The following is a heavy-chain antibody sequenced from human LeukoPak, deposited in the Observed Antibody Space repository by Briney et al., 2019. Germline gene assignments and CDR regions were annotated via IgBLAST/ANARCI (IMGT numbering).Heavy chain of an antibody. Sequence: SETLSLTCTVSGGSISSYYWSWIRQPPGKGLEWIGYIYYSGSTNYNPSLKSRVTISVDTSKNQFSLKLSSVTAADTAVYYCARHRYYDSSGYYFSGFDYWGQRTLVTVSS. D-gene: IGHD3-22*01. CDR3: ARHRYYDSSGYYFSGFDY. V-gene: IGHV4-59*08. CDR2: IYYSGST. CDR1: GGSISSYY. J-gene: IGHJ4*02.